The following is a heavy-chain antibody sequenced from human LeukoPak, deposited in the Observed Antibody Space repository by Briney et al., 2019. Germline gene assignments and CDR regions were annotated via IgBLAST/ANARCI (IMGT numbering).Heavy chain of an antibody. V-gene: IGHV4-61*01. CDR1: GGSISSSSYY. CDR3: AREGQSGWYNL. J-gene: IGHJ5*02. Sequence: PSETLSLTCTVSGGSISSSSYYWGWIRQPPGKGLEWIGYIYYSGSTNYNPSLKSRVTISVDTSKNQFSLKLSSVTAADTAVYYCAREGQSGWYNLWGQGTLVTVSS. D-gene: IGHD1-26*01. CDR2: IYYSGST.